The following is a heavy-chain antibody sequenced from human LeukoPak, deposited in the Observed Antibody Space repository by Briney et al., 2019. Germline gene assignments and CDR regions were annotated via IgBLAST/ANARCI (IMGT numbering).Heavy chain of an antibody. Sequence: ASVKVSCKASGYTFTGYYMHWVRQAPGQGLEWMGWINPNSGGTNYAQKFQGRVTMTRDMSISTAYMELSRLRSDDTAVYYCARGGSGSYYGGDYWGQGTLVTVSS. CDR3: ARGGSGSYYGGDY. D-gene: IGHD1-26*01. CDR2: INPNSGGT. V-gene: IGHV1-2*02. J-gene: IGHJ4*02. CDR1: GYTFTGYY.